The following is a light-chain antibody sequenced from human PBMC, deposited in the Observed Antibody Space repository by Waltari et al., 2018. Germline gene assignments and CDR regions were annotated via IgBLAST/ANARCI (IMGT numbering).Light chain of an antibody. Sequence: DIVLTQSPATLSLSPGERATLSCRASQSVANYLAWYQQKPGQAPRLLIYDVSNRATDIPARFSGSGFATDFTLTISDLKPEDIAVYYCQQRNKWPVTFGGGTKVEIK. V-gene: IGKV3-11*01. J-gene: IGKJ4*01. CDR1: QSVANY. CDR2: DVS. CDR3: QQRNKWPVT.